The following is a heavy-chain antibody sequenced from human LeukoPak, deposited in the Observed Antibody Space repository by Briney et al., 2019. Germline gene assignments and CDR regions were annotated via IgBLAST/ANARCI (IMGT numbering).Heavy chain of an antibody. Sequence: GESLQISCKGSGYSFTSYWIGWVRQMPGKGLEWMGIIYPGDSDTRYSPSFQGQVTISADKSISTAYLQWSSLKASDTAMYYCARRGYYDSSGYLWDAFDIWGQGTMVTVSS. CDR2: IYPGDSDT. J-gene: IGHJ3*02. CDR1: GYSFTSYW. D-gene: IGHD3-22*01. CDR3: ARRGYYDSSGYLWDAFDI. V-gene: IGHV5-51*01.